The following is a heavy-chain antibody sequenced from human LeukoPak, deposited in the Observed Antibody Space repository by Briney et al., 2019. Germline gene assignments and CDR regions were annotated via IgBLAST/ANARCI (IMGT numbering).Heavy chain of an antibody. CDR2: IKSKTDGGTT. J-gene: IGHJ4*02. CDR1: GFTFSNAW. Sequence: GGSLRLSCAASGFTFSNAWMSWVRQAPGKGLEWVGRIKSKTDGGTTDYAAPVKGRFTISRDDSKNTLYLQMNSLKTEDTAVYYCTIRYYDYVWGSYRADYWGQGTLVTVSS. V-gene: IGHV3-15*01. CDR3: TIRYYDYVWGSYRADY. D-gene: IGHD3-16*02.